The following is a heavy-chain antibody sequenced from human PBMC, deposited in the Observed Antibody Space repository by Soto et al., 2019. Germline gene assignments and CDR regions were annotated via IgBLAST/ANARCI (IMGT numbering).Heavy chain of an antibody. D-gene: IGHD1-26*01. V-gene: IGHV1-18*01. CDR2: ISVYNANT. Sequence: ASVKVSCKTSGYTFTSYGISWVRQAPGQGLEWVGWISVYNANTNYAQKLQDRVTMTTDTSTSTAYMELRSLRSDDTAVYYCARGVGGGSYYWFDPWRQGTLVTVSS. CDR1: GYTFTSYG. J-gene: IGHJ5*02. CDR3: ARGVGGGSYYWFDP.